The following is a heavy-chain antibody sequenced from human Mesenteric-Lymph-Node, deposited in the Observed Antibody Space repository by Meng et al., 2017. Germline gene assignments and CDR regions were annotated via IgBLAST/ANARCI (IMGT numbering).Heavy chain of an antibody. CDR2: VYHRGDT. J-gene: IGHJ4*02. D-gene: IGHD1-1*01. CDR1: GDSISSDIW. V-gene: IGHV4-4*03. Sequence: HVPLQEPGPAPVTPPQTLSPTCTVSGDSISSDIWCSLVRQPPGKGLEWIGEVYHRGDTNYNPSLKSRVVISVDRSKNQFSLNLSSVTAADTAVYYCGRDQGRQLINHWGQGTLVTVSS. CDR3: GRDQGRQLINH.